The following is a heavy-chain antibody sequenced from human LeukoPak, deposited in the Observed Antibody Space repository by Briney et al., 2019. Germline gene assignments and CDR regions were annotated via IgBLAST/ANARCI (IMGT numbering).Heavy chain of an antibody. CDR2: ITSSSNYI. CDR3: ARDCWDYGSGSYCGIDY. V-gene: IGHV3-21*03. J-gene: IGHJ4*02. CDR1: GFTFSSYN. Sequence: GGSLRLSCAASGFTFSSYNMNWVGQAPGKGLEWVSSITSSSNYIYYADSVKGRFTISRDNAKNSLYLQMNSLRAEDTTVYYCARDCWDYGSGSYCGIDYWGQGTLVTVSS. D-gene: IGHD3-10*01.